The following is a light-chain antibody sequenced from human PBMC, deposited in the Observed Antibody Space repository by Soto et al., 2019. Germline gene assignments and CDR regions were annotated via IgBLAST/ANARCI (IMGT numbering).Light chain of an antibody. CDR2: GVH. V-gene: IGLV2-11*01. CDR3: CSYAGDYSLV. Sequence: QSALTQPRSMSGSPGQSVTISCSGTGSDIGSYDYVAWYQQHPDKAPKLIIYGVHKRPSGVPDRFSGSKSGSTASLTISGLQAEDEADYYCCSYAGDYSLVFGGGTQLTVL. J-gene: IGLJ2*01. CDR1: GSDIGSYDY.